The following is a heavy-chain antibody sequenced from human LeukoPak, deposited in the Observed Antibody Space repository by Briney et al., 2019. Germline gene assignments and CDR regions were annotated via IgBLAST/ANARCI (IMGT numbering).Heavy chain of an antibody. D-gene: IGHD6-19*01. CDR1: GGSISSSNYY. Sequence: SETLSLTCTVSGGSISSSNYYWGWIRQPPGKGLEWTGNIYYSGSTYYNPSLKSRVTISVDTSKNHFSLKLSSVTAADTAVYYCARLVAVAGVFDYWGQGTLVTVSS. V-gene: IGHV4-39*02. J-gene: IGHJ4*02. CDR2: IYYSGST. CDR3: ARLVAVAGVFDY.